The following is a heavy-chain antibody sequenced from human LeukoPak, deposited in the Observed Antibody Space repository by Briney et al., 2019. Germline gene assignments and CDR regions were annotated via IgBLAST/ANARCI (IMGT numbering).Heavy chain of an antibody. CDR1: GGSISSYY. CDR2: IYYSGST. Sequence: SETLSLTCTVSGGSISSYYWSWIRQPPGKGLEGIGYIYYSGSTNYNPSLKSRSTISVDTSKNQFSLKLSSVTAADTAVYFCARKYYYGSGFDPWGQGTLVTVSS. CDR3: ARKYYYGSGFDP. J-gene: IGHJ5*02. D-gene: IGHD3-10*01. V-gene: IGHV4-59*01.